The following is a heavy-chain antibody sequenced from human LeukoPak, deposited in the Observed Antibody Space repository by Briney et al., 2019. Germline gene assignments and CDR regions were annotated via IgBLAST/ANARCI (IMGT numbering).Heavy chain of an antibody. V-gene: IGHV3-15*01. D-gene: IGHD2-15*01. J-gene: IGHJ4*02. CDR3: TTSPPYCSGGSCFDY. CDR2: IKRKTDGSIT. CDR1: GFTFSNDW. Sequence: GGSLRLSCAASGFTFSNDWMSWVRQAPGKGREWVGRIKRKTDGSITDYAAPVKGRFTISRDDSKNTLYLQMNSLKTEDTAVYYCTTSPPYCSGGSCFDYWGQGTLVTVSS.